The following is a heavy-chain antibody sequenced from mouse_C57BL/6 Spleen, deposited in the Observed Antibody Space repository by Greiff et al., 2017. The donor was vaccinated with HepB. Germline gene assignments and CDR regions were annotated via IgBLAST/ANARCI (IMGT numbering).Heavy chain of an antibody. CDR3: ARSFYDYDSY. J-gene: IGHJ3*01. CDR1: GYAFTNYL. D-gene: IGHD2-4*01. Sequence: QVQLQQSGAELVRPGTSVKVSCKASGYAFTNYLIEWVKQRPGQGLEWIGVINPGSGGTNYNEKFKGKATLTADQSSSTAYMQLSSLTSEDSAVYFCARSFYDYDSYWGQGTLVTVSA. CDR2: INPGSGGT. V-gene: IGHV1-54*01.